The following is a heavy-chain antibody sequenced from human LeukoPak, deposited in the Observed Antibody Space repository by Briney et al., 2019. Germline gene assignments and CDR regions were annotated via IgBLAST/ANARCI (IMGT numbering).Heavy chain of an antibody. CDR2: IYSSGNT. J-gene: IGHJ6*03. Sequence: PSETLSLTCSVSGGSISGYFWSWIRQPPGKGLEWIGYIYSSGNTNYNSSLKRRLTISIDTSKKQFSLRLNSVTAADTAVYYCARFQSNAIGYMDVWGKGTTVTVSS. V-gene: IGHV4-59*01. CDR1: GGSISGYF. D-gene: IGHD2-21*01. CDR3: ARFQSNAIGYMDV.